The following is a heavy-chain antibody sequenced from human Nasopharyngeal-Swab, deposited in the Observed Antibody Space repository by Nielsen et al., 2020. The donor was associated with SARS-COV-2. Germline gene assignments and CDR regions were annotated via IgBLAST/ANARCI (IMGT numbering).Heavy chain of an antibody. V-gene: IGHV3-7*05. CDR3: ADPPFSEY. CDR2: VRQDAREQ. Sequence: GGSLRLSCAASGFPFRNHYITWVRQPPGKGLEWVANVRQDAREQFYADSVKGRFTISRDNSKSTLYLQMNSLRADDTALYYCADPPFSEYWGQGTLVTVSS. J-gene: IGHJ4*02. CDR1: GFPFRNHY.